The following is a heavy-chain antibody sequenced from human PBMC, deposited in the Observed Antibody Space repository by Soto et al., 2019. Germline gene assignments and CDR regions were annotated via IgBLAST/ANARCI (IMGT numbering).Heavy chain of an antibody. V-gene: IGHV5-51*01. CDR3: ARTTSGYLPPEWFDP. CDR1: GYSFTSYW. Sequence: PGESLKISCKGSGYSFTSYWIGWVRQMPGKGLEWMGIIYPGDSDTRYSPSLQGQVTISADKSISTAYLQWSSLKASDTAMYYCARTTSGYLPPEWFDPWGQGTLVTVSS. J-gene: IGHJ5*02. D-gene: IGHD5-12*01. CDR2: IYPGDSDT.